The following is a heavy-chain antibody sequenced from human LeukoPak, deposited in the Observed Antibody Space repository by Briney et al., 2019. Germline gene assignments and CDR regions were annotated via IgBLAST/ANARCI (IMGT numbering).Heavy chain of an antibody. Sequence: ASVKVSCKASGVTFSSYAISWERQAPGQGLEWMGGIIPIFGTANYAQKFQGRVTITADKSTSTAYMELSSLRSEDTAVYYCARGSGGFYYYYYYMDVWGKGTTVTVSS. CDR3: ARGSGGFYYYYYYMDV. D-gene: IGHD5-12*01. CDR2: IIPIFGTA. V-gene: IGHV1-69*06. J-gene: IGHJ6*03. CDR1: GVTFSSYA.